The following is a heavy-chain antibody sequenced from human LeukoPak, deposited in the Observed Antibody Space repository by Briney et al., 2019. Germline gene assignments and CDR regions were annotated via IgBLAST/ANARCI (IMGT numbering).Heavy chain of an antibody. Sequence: GGSLRLSCAASGFPFSEYYMSWIRQAPGKGLEWVSDISSSGDIKSYADSVRGRLTISRDNAKKSLHLHMNSLRGEDTAVYYCARETVAGTFDYWGQGALVTVSS. CDR2: ISSSGDIK. D-gene: IGHD6-19*01. CDR1: GFPFSEYY. V-gene: IGHV3-11*01. J-gene: IGHJ4*02. CDR3: ARETVAGTFDY.